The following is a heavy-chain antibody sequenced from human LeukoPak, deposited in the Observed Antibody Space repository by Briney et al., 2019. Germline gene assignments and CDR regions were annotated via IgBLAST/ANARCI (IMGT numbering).Heavy chain of an antibody. J-gene: IGHJ4*02. D-gene: IGHD6-13*01. CDR1: GGSISSSSYY. V-gene: IGHV4-39*01. CDR2: IYYSGST. CDR3: ATGYTSNCPYN. Sequence: PSETLSLTCTVAGGSISSSSYYWGWIRQPPGKGLEWIGTIYYSGSTYYNPSLKSRVTISVDTSKNQFSLKLRSVTAADTAVYYCATGYTSNCPYNWGQGTLVTVAS.